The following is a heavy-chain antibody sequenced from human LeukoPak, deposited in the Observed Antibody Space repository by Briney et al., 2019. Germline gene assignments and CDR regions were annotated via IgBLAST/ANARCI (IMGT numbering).Heavy chain of an antibody. J-gene: IGHJ4*02. CDR2: ITSRSDAT. CDR1: GFSFSTYS. D-gene: IGHD2-2*01. V-gene: IGHV3-48*04. CDR3: ARNLPAADY. Sequence: GGSLRLSCAASGFSFSTYSMNWVRQAPGKGLEWVSYITSRSDATYYADSVKGRFTISRDNAKNSLYLQMNSLRAEDTAVYYCARNLPAADYWGQGTLVTVSS.